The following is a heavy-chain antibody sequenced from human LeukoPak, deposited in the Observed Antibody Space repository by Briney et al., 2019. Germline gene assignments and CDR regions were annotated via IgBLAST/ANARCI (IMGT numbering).Heavy chain of an antibody. CDR3: ARDLFKRRPGYFDY. J-gene: IGHJ4*02. Sequence: PGRSLRLSCAASGFTFSSYAMHWVRQAPGKGLEWVAVISYEGSNKYYADSVKGRFTISRDNSKNTLYLQMNSLRAEDTAVYYCARDLFKRRPGYFDYWGQGTLVTVSS. D-gene: IGHD3-10*01. CDR2: ISYEGSNK. V-gene: IGHV3-30*04. CDR1: GFTFSSYA.